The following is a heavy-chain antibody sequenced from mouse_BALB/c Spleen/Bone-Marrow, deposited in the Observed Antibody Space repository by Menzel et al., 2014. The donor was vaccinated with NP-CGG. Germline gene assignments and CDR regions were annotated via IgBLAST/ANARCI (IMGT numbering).Heavy chain of an antibody. J-gene: IGHJ2*01. D-gene: IGHD1-2*01. CDR2: IYPGSGST. Sequence: VQLQQSGPELVKPGASVKMSCKASGYTFTDYVIRWVKQRTGQGLEWIGEIYPGSGSTYYNEKFKGKATLTADKSSNTAYMELSSLTSEDSAVYFCAGGGYGYHFDYWGQGTTLTVSS. CDR1: GYTFTDYV. CDR3: AGGGYGYHFDY. V-gene: IGHV1-81*01.